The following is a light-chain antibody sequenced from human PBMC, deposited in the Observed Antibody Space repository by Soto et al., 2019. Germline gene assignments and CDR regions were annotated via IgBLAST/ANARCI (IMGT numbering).Light chain of an antibody. Sequence: DIQTTQSPSTLSASVGDRVTITCRASQSISSWLAWYQHKPGKAPNLLIYKASSLESGVPSRFSGSGSGTEFTLTVSSLQPDDFATYYCQQYDSYPLTFGGGTKVDIK. J-gene: IGKJ4*01. V-gene: IGKV1-5*03. CDR2: KAS. CDR1: QSISSW. CDR3: QQYDSYPLT.